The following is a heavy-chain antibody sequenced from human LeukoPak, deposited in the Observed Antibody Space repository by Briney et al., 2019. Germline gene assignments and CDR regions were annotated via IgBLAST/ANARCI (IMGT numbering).Heavy chain of an antibody. CDR3: ARVFGLDYYDSITDY. J-gene: IGHJ4*02. Sequence: GGSLRLSCAASGFTFSSYWMSWVRQAPGKGLEWVANIKPDGSEKHYVDSVKGRLTIARDNAKNSLYLQMNSLRAEDTAVYYCARVFGLDYYDSITDYWGQGTLVTVSS. D-gene: IGHD3-22*01. V-gene: IGHV3-7*03. CDR1: GFTFSSYW. CDR2: IKPDGSEK.